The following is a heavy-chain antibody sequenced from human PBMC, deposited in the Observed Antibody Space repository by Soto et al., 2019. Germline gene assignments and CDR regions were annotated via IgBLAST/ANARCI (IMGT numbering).Heavy chain of an antibody. CDR3: AEDPDISNGSYYSSGMDV. J-gene: IGHJ6*02. Sequence: GGSLRLSCAASGFTFSSYAMSWIRQAPGKGLEWVSGISGSGGDTYYADSVKGRFTISRDNSKNTLFLQMDGLRAEDTAVYYCAEDPDISNGSYYSSGMDVWGQGTTVTVSS. CDR1: GFTFSSYA. V-gene: IGHV3-23*01. D-gene: IGHD3-9*01. CDR2: ISGSGGDT.